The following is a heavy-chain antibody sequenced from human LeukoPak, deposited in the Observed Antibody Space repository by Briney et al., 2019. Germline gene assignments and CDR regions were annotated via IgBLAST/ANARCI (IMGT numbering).Heavy chain of an antibody. J-gene: IGHJ4*02. Sequence: GGSLRLSCAASGFTFSSSWMSWVRQAPGKGLEWVASIKGDGSEKYYVDSVKGRFTISRDNAKNSLYLQMNSLRAEDTAVYYCARGLFGDSSGRELDYWGQGTLVTVSS. V-gene: IGHV3-7*01. CDR2: IKGDGSEK. CDR3: ARGLFGDSSGRELDY. CDR1: GFTFSSSW. D-gene: IGHD3-22*01.